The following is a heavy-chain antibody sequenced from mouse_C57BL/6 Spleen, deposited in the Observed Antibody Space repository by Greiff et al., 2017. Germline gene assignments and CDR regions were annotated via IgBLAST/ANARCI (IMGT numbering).Heavy chain of an antibody. Sequence: QVQLKESGAELARPGASVKLSCKASGYTFTSYGISWVKQRTGQGLEWIGEIYPRSGNTYYNEKFKGKATLTADKSSSTAYMELRSLTSEDSAVYFCARSGDYYGSKYYYAMDYWGQGTSVTVSS. J-gene: IGHJ4*01. V-gene: IGHV1-81*01. CDR1: GYTFTSYG. CDR2: IYPRSGNT. CDR3: ARSGDYYGSKYYYAMDY. D-gene: IGHD1-1*01.